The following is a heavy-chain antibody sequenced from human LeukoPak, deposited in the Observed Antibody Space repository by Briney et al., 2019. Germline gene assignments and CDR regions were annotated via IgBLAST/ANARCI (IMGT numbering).Heavy chain of an antibody. CDR3: AREQGYGGNVGT. V-gene: IGHV1-46*01. J-gene: IGHJ4*02. D-gene: IGHD4-23*01. Sequence: GASVKVSCKASGYTFTSYFMHWVRQAPGQGLEWMGVINPSGGSTSYSQKFQGRLTLTRDTSTSTVYMELSSLRSDDTAVYYCAREQGYGGNVGTWGQGTLVTVSS. CDR2: INPSGGST. CDR1: GYTFTSYF.